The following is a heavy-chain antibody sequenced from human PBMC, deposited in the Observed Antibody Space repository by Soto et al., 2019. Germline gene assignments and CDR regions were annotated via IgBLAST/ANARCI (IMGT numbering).Heavy chain of an antibody. CDR2: IYPGDSDT. CDR3: AGGGVRGVITRTRDYYGTDF. D-gene: IGHD3-10*01. CDR1: GYSFTSYW. Sequence: PGESLKISCKGSGYSFTSYWIGWVRQMPGKGLEWMGIIYPGDSDTRYSPSFQGQVTISADKSISTAYLQWSSLKASDTAMYYCAGGGVRGVITRTRDYYGTDFCGQGIMVTVSS. V-gene: IGHV5-51*01. J-gene: IGHJ6*02.